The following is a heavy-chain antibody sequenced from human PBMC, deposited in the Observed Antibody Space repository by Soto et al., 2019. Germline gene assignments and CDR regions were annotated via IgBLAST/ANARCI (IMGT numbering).Heavy chain of an antibody. CDR1: GYTFTNYY. J-gene: IGHJ5*02. CDR2: INPSGGST. V-gene: IGHV1-46*01. D-gene: IGHD3-10*01. Sequence: QVQLVQSGAEVKKPGASVKVSCKASGYTFTNYYLHWVRQAPGQGLEWMGIINPSGGSTTYAQKCQGRGTVTRDTSTSTVYMELSSLRSDDTAVYYCARDLRVASMVRGAPTRNWFDPWGQGTLVTVSS. CDR3: ARDLRVASMVRGAPTRNWFDP.